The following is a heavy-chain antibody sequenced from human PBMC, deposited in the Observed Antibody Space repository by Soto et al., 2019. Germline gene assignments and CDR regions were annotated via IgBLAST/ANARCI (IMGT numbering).Heavy chain of an antibody. CDR2: IDPSDSYT. V-gene: IGHV5-10-1*01. Sequence: GESLKISCKGSGYSFTSYWISWVCQMPGKGLEWMGRIDPSDSYTNYSPSFQGHVTISADKSISTAYLQWSSLKASDTAMYYCARHPIFARYIHFDYWGQGTLVTVSS. CDR1: GYSFTSYW. CDR3: ARHPIFARYIHFDY. J-gene: IGHJ4*02. D-gene: IGHD3-3*01.